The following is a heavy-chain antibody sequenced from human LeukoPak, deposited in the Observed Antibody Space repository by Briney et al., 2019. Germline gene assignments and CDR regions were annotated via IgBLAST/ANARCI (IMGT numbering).Heavy chain of an antibody. CDR2: FYPGDSDT. D-gene: IGHD3-10*01. CDR3: ARHIFYGSGRSYYLDY. J-gene: IGHJ4*02. V-gene: IGHV5-51*01. Sequence: KPGESLKISCQTSGYTFTSYWIGWVRLMPGKGLEWMGVFYPGDSDTRYSPSFQGQVTISVDKSISTAYLQWSSLKASDTGMYYCARHIFYGSGRSYYLDYWGQGTLVTASS. CDR1: GYTFTSYW.